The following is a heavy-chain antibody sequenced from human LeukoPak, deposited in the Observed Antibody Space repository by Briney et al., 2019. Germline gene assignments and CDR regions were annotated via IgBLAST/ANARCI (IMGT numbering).Heavy chain of an antibody. Sequence: PGGSLRLSCKGSGYSFTSYWIGWVRQMPGKGLEWMGIIYPGDSDTRYSPSFQGQVTISADKSISTAYLQWSSLKASDIAMYYCARHAYYYGSGSYRDYWGQGTLVTVSS. CDR1: GYSFTSYW. D-gene: IGHD3-10*01. CDR2: IYPGDSDT. CDR3: ARHAYYYGSGSYRDY. V-gene: IGHV5-51*01. J-gene: IGHJ4*02.